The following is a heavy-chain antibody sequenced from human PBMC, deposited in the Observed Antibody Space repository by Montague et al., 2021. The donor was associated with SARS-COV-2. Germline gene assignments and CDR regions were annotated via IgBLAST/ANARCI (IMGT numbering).Heavy chain of an antibody. D-gene: IGHD3-16*01. CDR3: GRGLNPGMGEGDH. Sequence: SLRLSCAASGFSFSGHYIHWVRQAPGKGLVWVSRINSEGKKINYADFAKGRFTISRDNAENTAYLQINGLRGDDTAVYYCGRGLNPGMGEGDHWGQGTLVTVSS. J-gene: IGHJ4*02. CDR2: INSEGKKI. CDR1: GFSFSGHY. V-gene: IGHV3-74*01.